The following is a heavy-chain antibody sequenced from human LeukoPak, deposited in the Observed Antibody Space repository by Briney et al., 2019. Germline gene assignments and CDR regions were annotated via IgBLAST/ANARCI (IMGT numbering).Heavy chain of an antibody. Sequence: KPSETLSLTCTVSGGFISSSSYYWGWIRQPPGKGLEWIGSIYYSGSTYYNPSLKSRVTISVDTSKNQFSLKLSSVTAADTAVYYCASLMTTVTRPDYWGQGTLVTVSS. V-gene: IGHV4-39*01. CDR2: IYYSGST. CDR1: GGFISSSSYY. D-gene: IGHD4-17*01. CDR3: ASLMTTVTRPDY. J-gene: IGHJ4*02.